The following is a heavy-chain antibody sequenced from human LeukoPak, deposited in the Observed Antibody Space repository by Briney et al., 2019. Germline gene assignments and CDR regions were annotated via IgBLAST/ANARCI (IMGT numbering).Heavy chain of an antibody. CDR3: ARLTVPLRFDP. Sequence: SETLSLTCAVYGGSFSGYFWSWIRQPPGKGLEWIGEINHSGYTNYNPSLKSRVTISVDTSKKQFSLRLNSVSAADTAVYYCARLTVPLRFDPWGQGTLVTVSS. J-gene: IGHJ5*02. V-gene: IGHV4-34*01. CDR1: GGSFSGYF. D-gene: IGHD2-2*01. CDR2: INHSGYT.